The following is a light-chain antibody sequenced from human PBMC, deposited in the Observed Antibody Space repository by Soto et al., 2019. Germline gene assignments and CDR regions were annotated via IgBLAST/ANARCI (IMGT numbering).Light chain of an antibody. CDR2: VAS. CDR1: ENIYTN. Sequence: EIVMTQSPATLSVSPGERATLSCRASENIYTNLAWYQQKPCQAPSLLFYVASTRATGLPARFSGTGSGTEFTLTSSVVSHEDVVVYYRHQRKSWPRTFGQGTKVDIK. V-gene: IGKV3-15*01. CDR3: HQRKSWPRT. J-gene: IGKJ1*01.